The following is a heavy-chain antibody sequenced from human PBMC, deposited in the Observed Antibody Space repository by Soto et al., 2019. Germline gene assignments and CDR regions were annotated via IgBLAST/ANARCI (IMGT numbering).Heavy chain of an antibody. CDR3: ARSGHIGSGSYKQTNWFDP. CDR1: GYTFTGYY. Sequence: ASVKVSCKAAGYTFTGYYMHWVRQAPGRGLEWMGWINPNSGGTNYAQKFQGWVTMTRDTSISTAYMELSRLRSDDTAVYYCARSGHIGSGSYKQTNWFDPWGQGTLVTGSS. V-gene: IGHV1-2*04. D-gene: IGHD3-10*01. CDR2: INPNSGGT. J-gene: IGHJ5*02.